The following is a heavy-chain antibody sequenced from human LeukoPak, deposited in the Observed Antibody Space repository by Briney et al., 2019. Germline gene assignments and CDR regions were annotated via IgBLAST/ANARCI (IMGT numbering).Heavy chain of an antibody. CDR2: IGAYNGNT. D-gene: IGHD3-22*01. V-gene: IGHV1-18*01. J-gene: IGHJ6*03. CDR3: ARGYDSSGYYYYYMDV. CDR1: GYTFTSYG. Sequence: ASVKVSCKASGYTFTSYGISWVRQAPGQGLEWMGWIGAYNGNTNYAQKLQGRVTMTTDTSTSTAYMELRSLRSDDTAVYYCARGYDSSGYYYYYMDVWGKGTTVTVSS.